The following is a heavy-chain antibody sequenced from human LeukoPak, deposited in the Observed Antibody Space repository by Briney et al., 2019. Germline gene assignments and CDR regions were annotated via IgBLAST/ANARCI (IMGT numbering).Heavy chain of an antibody. J-gene: IGHJ5*01. V-gene: IGHV4-38-2*02. CDR3: ARWDTDVGWFDS. Sequence: PSGTLSLTCTVSGYSISSGYYWGWIRQPPGKGLEWIGSIYHSGSTYYNPSLKSRVTISVDTSKNQFSLKLSSVTAADTAVYYCARWDTDVGWFDSWGQGTLVTVSS. CDR2: IYHSGST. D-gene: IGHD1-26*01. CDR1: GYSISSGYY.